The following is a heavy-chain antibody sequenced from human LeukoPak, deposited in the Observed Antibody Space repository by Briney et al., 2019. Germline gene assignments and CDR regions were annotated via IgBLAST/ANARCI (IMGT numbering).Heavy chain of an antibody. CDR1: GHSFTNYW. CDR2: IYPGDSDT. D-gene: IGHD3-22*01. V-gene: IGHV5-51*01. CDR3: ARLPDYYDSSGSRVGAFDI. J-gene: IGHJ3*02. Sequence: GESLKISCKTSGHSFTNYWIGWVRQMPGKGLEWMGIIYPGDSDTRYSPSFQGQVTISADKSISTAYLQWSSLKASDTAMYYCARLPDYYDSSGSRVGAFDIWGQGTMVTVSS.